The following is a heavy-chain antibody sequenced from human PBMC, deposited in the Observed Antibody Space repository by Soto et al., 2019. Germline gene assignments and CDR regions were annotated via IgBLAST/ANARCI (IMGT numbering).Heavy chain of an antibody. CDR1: GGSISDHY. CDR2: IYYSGNT. V-gene: IGHV4-59*11. CDR3: ARSVFP. J-gene: IGHJ5*02. Sequence: SETLSLTCPVSGGSISDHYYMWIRQSPGKGLEYIGYIYYSGNTYYNPSLKSRVTISVDTSKNQFSLKLTSVTAADTAVYYCARSVFPWGQGTLVTVSS.